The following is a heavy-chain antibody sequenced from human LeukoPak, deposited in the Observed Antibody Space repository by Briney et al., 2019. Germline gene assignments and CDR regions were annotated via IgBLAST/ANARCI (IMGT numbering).Heavy chain of an antibody. CDR1: GFTFSNYA. Sequence: GGSLRLSCVASGFTFSNYAMNWVRQAPGKGLEWVSSIAGDGGSPCYTDSVKGRFTISRDNSKNTLYLQMNSLSAEDTAIYYCAKVLLWFLESLDYWGQGSLVTVSS. CDR3: AKVLLWFLESLDY. V-gene: IGHV3-23*01. CDR2: IAGDGGSP. D-gene: IGHD3/OR15-3a*01. J-gene: IGHJ4*02.